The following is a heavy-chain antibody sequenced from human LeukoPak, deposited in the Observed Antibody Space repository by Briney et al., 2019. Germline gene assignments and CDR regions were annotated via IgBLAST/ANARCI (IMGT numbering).Heavy chain of an antibody. D-gene: IGHD3-10*01. Sequence: SETLSLTCTVSGGSISSYYWSWIRQPPGKGLEWIGYIYYSGSTNYNPSLKSRVTISVDTSKNQFSLKLSSMTAADTAVYYCASGAYGSGNFGYWGQGTLVTVSS. V-gene: IGHV4-59*01. CDR3: ASGAYGSGNFGY. CDR2: IYYSGST. J-gene: IGHJ4*02. CDR1: GGSISSYY.